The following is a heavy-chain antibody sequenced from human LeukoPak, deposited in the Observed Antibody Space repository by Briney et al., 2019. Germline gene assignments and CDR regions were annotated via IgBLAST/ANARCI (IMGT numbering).Heavy chain of an antibody. CDR1: GVSINSHY. D-gene: IGHD3-3*01. J-gene: IGHJ6*03. CDR2: IYDSGSA. Sequence: SETLSLTCTVSGVSINSHYWSWIRQPPGKGLEWIGFIYDSGSANYKWSLKSRVTMTVDTSKNQFSLKLNSVTAADTAVYYCARVLQNYYHMDVWGKGPRSPSP. CDR3: ARVLQNYYHMDV. V-gene: IGHV4-59*11.